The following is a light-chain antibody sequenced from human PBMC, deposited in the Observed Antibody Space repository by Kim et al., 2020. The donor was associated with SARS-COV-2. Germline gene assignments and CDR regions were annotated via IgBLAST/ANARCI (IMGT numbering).Light chain of an antibody. CDR1: TLWDKY. Sequence: VSPGQTASIICSGDTLWDKYASWYQQKPGQSPVVVIYQGKTRPSGIPERFSGSSSGNTATLTISETQAMDEADYYCQAWDSNTVVFGGGTQLTVL. CDR3: QAWDSNTVV. V-gene: IGLV3-1*01. J-gene: IGLJ2*01. CDR2: QGK.